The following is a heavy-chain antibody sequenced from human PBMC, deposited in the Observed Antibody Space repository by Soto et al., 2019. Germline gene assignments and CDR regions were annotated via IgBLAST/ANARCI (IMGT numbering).Heavy chain of an antibody. V-gene: IGHV1-8*01. J-gene: IGHJ4*02. Sequence: GASVKVSCKASGYTFTSYDINWVRQATGQGLEWMGWMNPNSGNTGYAQKFQGRVTMTRNTSISTAYMELSSLRSEDTAVYYCARIRRQWLPYRSYYFDYWGQGTLVTVSS. CDR2: MNPNSGNT. CDR3: ARIRRQWLPYRSYYFDY. CDR1: GYTFTSYD. D-gene: IGHD6-19*01.